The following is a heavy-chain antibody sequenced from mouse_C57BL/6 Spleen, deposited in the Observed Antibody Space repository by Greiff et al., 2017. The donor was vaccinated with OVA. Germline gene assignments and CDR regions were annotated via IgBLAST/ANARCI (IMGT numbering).Heavy chain of an antibody. J-gene: IGHJ4*01. D-gene: IGHD1-1*01. CDR1: GYTFTSYT. Sequence: QVQLQQSGAELARPGASVKMSCKASGYTFTSYTMHWVKQRPGPGLEWIGYINPSSGYTKYNQKFKDKATLTADKSSSTAYMQLSSLTSEDSAVYYLARSYYGSSSYYAMDYWGQGTSVTVSS. CDR2: INPSSGYT. CDR3: ARSYYGSSSYYAMDY. V-gene: IGHV1-4*01.